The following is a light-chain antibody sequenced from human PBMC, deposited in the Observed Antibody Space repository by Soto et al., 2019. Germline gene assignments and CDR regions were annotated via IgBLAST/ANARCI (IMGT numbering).Light chain of an antibody. CDR1: HSVSSSY. V-gene: IGKV3-20*01. J-gene: IGKJ5*01. CDR3: QQYGSSPPIT. CDR2: GAY. Sequence: EIVLTQSPGTLSLSPGERATLSCRASHSVSSSYLAWYQQKPGQAPRLLIYGAYLRAPGIPDRFSGSGSGTDFTLTISRLEPADFAVYYWQQYGSSPPITFGRGTRLEIK.